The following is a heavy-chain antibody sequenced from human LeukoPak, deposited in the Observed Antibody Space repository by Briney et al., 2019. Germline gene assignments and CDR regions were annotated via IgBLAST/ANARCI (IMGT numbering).Heavy chain of an antibody. CDR2: INHSGSI. D-gene: IGHD3-3*01. J-gene: IGHJ5*02. CDR1: GGSFSVYY. CDR3: ARGDTIFGVASKGNWFDP. V-gene: IGHV4-34*01. Sequence: SETLSLTCAVYGGSFSVYYWSWIRQPPGKGLEWIGEINHSGSINYNPSLKSRVTISVDTSKNQFSLKLTSVTAADTAVYYCARGDTIFGVASKGNWFDPWGQGTLVTVSS.